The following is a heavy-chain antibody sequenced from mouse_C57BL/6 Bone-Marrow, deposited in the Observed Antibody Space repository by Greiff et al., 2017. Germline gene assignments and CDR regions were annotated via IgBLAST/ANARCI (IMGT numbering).Heavy chain of an antibody. CDR3: ARIATVGEDYAMDY. CDR1: GFTFSSYA. CDR2: ISSGGDYT. Sequence: EVKLVESGEGLVKPGGSLKLSCAASGFTFSSYAMSWVRQTPEKRLEWVAYISSGGDYTYYADTVKGRFTISRDNARNTLYLQMSSLKSEDTAMYYCARIATVGEDYAMDYWGQGTSVTVSS. D-gene: IGHD1-1*01. J-gene: IGHJ4*01. V-gene: IGHV5S21*01.